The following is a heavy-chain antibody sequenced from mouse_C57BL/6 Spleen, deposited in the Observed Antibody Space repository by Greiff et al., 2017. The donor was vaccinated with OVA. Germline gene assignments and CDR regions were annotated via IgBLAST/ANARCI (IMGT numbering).Heavy chain of an antibody. D-gene: IGHD2-4*01. CDR2: IYPGSGST. J-gene: IGHJ4*01. CDR1: GYTFTSYW. V-gene: IGHV1-55*01. CDR3: ARSGLRQGYAMDY. Sequence: QVQLQQPGAELVKPGASVKMSCKASGYTFTSYWITWVKQRPGQGLEWIGDIYPGSGSTNYNEKFKSKATLTVDTSSSTAYMQLSSLTSEDSAVYYCARSGLRQGYAMDYWGQGTSVTVSS.